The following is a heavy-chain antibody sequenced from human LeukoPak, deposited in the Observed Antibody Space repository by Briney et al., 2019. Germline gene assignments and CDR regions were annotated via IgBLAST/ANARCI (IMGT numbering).Heavy chain of an antibody. V-gene: IGHV1-24*01. CDR3: ATGGSGYPYYLDY. D-gene: IGHD3-22*01. CDR1: GYTLTELS. CDR2: FDPEDGET. J-gene: IGHJ4*02. Sequence: ASVKVSCKVSGYTLTELSMHWVRQAPGKGLEWMRGFDPEDGETIYAQKFQGRVTMTEDTSTDTAYMELSSLRSEDTAVYYCATGGSGYPYYLDYWGQGTLVTVSS.